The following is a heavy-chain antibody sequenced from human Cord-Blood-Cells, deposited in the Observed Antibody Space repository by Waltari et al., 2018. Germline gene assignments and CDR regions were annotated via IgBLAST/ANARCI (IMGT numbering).Heavy chain of an antibody. V-gene: IGHV4-31*03. CDR1: GGSISSGGYY. CDR3: ARLTMVRGVINWFDP. J-gene: IGHJ5*02. D-gene: IGHD3-10*01. CDR2: IYYSGST. Sequence: QVQLQESGPGLVKPSQTLSLTCTVSGGSISSGGYYWSWIRQHPGKGLEWIGYIYYSGSTYDNPSRKSRVTISVDTSKNQVSLKLSSVTAADTAVYYCARLTMVRGVINWFDPWGQGTLVTVSS.